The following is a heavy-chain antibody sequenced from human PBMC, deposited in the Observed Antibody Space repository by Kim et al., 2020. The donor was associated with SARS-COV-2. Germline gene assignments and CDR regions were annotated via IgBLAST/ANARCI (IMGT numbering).Heavy chain of an antibody. J-gene: IGHJ4*02. Sequence: SLKSRVTISVDTSKNQFSLKLSSVTAADTAVYYCARDRRGAVAGTYYFDYWGQGTLVTVSS. CDR3: ARDRRGAVAGTYYFDY. D-gene: IGHD6-19*01. V-gene: IGHV4-31*02.